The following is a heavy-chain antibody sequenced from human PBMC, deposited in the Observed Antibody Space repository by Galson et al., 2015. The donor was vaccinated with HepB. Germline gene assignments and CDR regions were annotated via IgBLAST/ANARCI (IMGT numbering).Heavy chain of an antibody. D-gene: IGHD6-13*01. Sequence: SLRLSCAASGFTFGDYAMSWFRQAPGKGLEWVGFIRSKAYGGTTEYAASVKGRFTISRDDSKSIAYLQMNSLKTEDTAVYYCTRDKVIAAEDWFDPWGQGTLVTVSS. CDR1: GFTFGDYA. J-gene: IGHJ5*02. CDR3: TRDKVIAAEDWFDP. V-gene: IGHV3-49*03. CDR2: IRSKAYGGTT.